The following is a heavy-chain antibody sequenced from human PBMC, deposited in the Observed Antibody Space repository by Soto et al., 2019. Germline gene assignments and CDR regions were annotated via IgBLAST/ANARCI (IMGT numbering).Heavy chain of an antibody. Sequence: QVQLVESGGGVVQPGRSLRLSCAASGFTFSSYAMHWVRQAPGKGLEWVTVISHDGGNKYYADSVKGRFTISRDNSKNTRYLQMNSLRAEDTAVYYCAKDFRGSRITVAGTVDYWGQGTLVTVSS. CDR3: AKDFRGSRITVAGTVDY. D-gene: IGHD6-19*01. CDR2: ISHDGGNK. V-gene: IGHV3-30*18. CDR1: GFTFSSYA. J-gene: IGHJ4*02.